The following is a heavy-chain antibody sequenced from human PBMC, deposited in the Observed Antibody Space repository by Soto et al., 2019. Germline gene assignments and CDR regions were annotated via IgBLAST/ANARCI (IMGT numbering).Heavy chain of an antibody. D-gene: IGHD3-10*01. CDR3: ARHGVLLRFWELVNWLDG. CDR2: TYYRSRWHN. V-gene: IGHV6-1*01. J-gene: IGHJ5*02. Sequence: PSQTLSLTCAISGDSVSNIDAVWNWIRQSPSRGLEWLGRTYYRSRWHNEYALSVKSRMTINPDTSRNQFSLKLSSGTAADTAVYYCARHGVLLRFWELVNWLDGWGQRTPVTVSS. CDR1: GDSVSNIDAV.